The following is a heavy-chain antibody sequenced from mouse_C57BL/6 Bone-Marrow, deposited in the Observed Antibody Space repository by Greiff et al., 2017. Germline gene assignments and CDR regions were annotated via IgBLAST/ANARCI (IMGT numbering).Heavy chain of an antibody. D-gene: IGHD2-4*01. CDR1: GFTFSSYA. J-gene: IGHJ3*01. CDR3: ARPRDYDVAWFAY. Sequence: VQLKESGGGLVKPGGSLKLSCAASGFTFSSYAMSWVRQTPEKRLEWVATISDGGSYTYYPDNVKGRFTISRDNAKDNLYLQMGHLKSEDTAMYYWARPRDYDVAWFAYWGQGTTVTVSA. CDR2: ISDGGSYT. V-gene: IGHV5-4*01.